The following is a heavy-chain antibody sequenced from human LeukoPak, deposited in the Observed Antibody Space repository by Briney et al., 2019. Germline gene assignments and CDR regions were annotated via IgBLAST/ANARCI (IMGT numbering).Heavy chain of an antibody. CDR3: ARFYYDSSGYGYYFDY. J-gene: IGHJ4*02. D-gene: IGHD3-22*01. Sequence: SETLSLTCAVYGGSFSGYYWSWIRQPPGKGLEWIGEINHSGSTNYNPSLKSRVTISVDTSKNQFSLKLSSVTAADTAVYYCARFYYDSSGYGYYFDYWGQGTLVTVSS. CDR2: INHSGST. CDR1: GGSFSGYY. V-gene: IGHV4-34*01.